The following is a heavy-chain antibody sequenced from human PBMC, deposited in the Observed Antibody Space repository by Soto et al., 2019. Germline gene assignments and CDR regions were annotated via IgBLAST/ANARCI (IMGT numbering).Heavy chain of an antibody. V-gene: IGHV3-48*02. Sequence: GGSLRLSCAASGFTFSTYNMNWVRQAPGKGLEWVSYITSSTSTIYYADSVKGRFTISRDNAKNSLYLQMNSLRDEDTAVYYCAREGPSSSWPGGMDVWGPGTTVTVSS. CDR2: ITSSTSTI. CDR1: GFTFSTYN. CDR3: AREGPSSSWPGGMDV. J-gene: IGHJ6*02. D-gene: IGHD6-13*01.